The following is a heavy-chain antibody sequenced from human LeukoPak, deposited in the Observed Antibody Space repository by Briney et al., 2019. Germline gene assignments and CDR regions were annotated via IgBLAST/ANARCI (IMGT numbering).Heavy chain of an antibody. J-gene: IGHJ4*02. V-gene: IGHV1-24*01. Sequence: ASVKVSCKVSGYTLTELSIHWVRQAPGKGLEGMGGFDPEDGKTVYTQKFHGRVTMTEDTSTDTAYMELSSLRSEDTAVYYCATGTPALLQEFDYWGQGTLVTVSS. CDR1: GYTLTELS. D-gene: IGHD3-22*01. CDR2: FDPEDGKT. CDR3: ATGTPALLQEFDY.